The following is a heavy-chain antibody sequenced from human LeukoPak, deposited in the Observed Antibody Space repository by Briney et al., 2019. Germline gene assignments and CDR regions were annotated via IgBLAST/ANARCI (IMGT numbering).Heavy chain of an antibody. CDR2: IYTCGST. Sequence: SETLSLTCTVSGGSISSYYWSWIRQPAGKGLEWIGRIYTCGSTNYNPSLKSRVTMSVDTSKNQFSLKLSSVTAADTAVYYCARDNRGYYDFWSGYYTPYYFDYWGQGTLVTVSS. CDR3: ARDNRGYYDFWSGYYTPYYFDY. J-gene: IGHJ4*02. CDR1: GGSISSYY. D-gene: IGHD3-3*01. V-gene: IGHV4-4*07.